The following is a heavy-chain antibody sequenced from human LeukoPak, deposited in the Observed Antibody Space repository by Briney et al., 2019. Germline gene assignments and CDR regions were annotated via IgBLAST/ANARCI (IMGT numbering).Heavy chain of an antibody. Sequence: ASVKVSCKASGGTFSSYAISWVRQAPGQGLEWMGGIIPIFGTANYAQKFQGRVTITADESTSTAYMELSSLRSEDTAVYYCAKVHGYSFGYFDYWGQGTLVTVSS. V-gene: IGHV1-69*01. J-gene: IGHJ4*02. D-gene: IGHD5-18*01. CDR3: AKVHGYSFGYFDY. CDR1: GGTFSSYA. CDR2: IIPIFGTA.